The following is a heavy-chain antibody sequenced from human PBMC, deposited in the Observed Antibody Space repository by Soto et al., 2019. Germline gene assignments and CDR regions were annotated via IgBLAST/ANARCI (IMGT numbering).Heavy chain of an antibody. D-gene: IGHD3-22*01. CDR2: ITGNGVTT. CDR1: GFSFSDYA. V-gene: IGHV3-23*01. Sequence: EVQLLESGGGLVQSGGSLRLSCAASGFSFSDYAMNWVRQAPGGGLEWVAGITGNGVTTYYADSVKGRFTITRDNSRNTLYLQLNSLSAEDTAAYYCAKRDYADSRGFAPFFHRWGQGTLVIVSS. J-gene: IGHJ1*01. CDR3: AKRDYADSRGFAPFFHR.